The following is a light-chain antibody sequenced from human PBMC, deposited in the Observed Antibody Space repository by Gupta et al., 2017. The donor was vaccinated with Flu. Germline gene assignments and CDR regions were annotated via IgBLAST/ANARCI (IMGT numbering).Light chain of an antibody. Sequence: QSVLTQPPSASGTPGQRVTISCSGSDSNIATNTVNWYQQLPGTAPKLLIYNDNQRPSGVPDRFSGSKSGASASLAISGLQSEDEADYYCAAWDDSLNGLIFGGGTKVTVL. CDR3: AAWDDSLNGLI. CDR2: NDN. J-gene: IGLJ2*01. CDR1: DSNIATNT. V-gene: IGLV1-44*01.